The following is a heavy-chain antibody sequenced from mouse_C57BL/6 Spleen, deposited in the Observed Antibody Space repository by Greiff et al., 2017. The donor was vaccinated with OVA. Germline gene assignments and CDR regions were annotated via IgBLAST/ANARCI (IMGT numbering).Heavy chain of an antibody. CDR1: GYSFTGYF. CDR2: INPYNGDT. V-gene: IGHV1-20*01. CDR3: ARGNYYGSSYGYFDY. D-gene: IGHD1-1*01. J-gene: IGHJ2*01. Sequence: VHVKQSGPELVKPGDSVKISCKASGYSFTGYFMNWVMQSHGKSLEWIGRINPYNGDTFYNQKFKGKATLAVDKSSSTAHMELRSLTSEDSAVYDCARGNYYGSSYGYFDYWGQGTTLTVSA.